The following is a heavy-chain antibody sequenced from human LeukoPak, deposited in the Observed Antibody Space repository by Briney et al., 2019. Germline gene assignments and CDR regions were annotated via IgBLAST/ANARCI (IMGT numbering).Heavy chain of an antibody. Sequence: GGSLRLSCAASGFTLSTYSMYWVRQAPGKGLEWVSYISSRSNTIYYANSVRGRFTISRDNAKNALYLQMNSLRVEDTAVYYCARDPSQFLEPHWLDPWGQGTLVTVSS. CDR3: ARDPSQFLEPHWLDP. J-gene: IGHJ5*02. D-gene: IGHD3-3*01. V-gene: IGHV3-48*01. CDR1: GFTLSTYS. CDR2: ISSRSNTI.